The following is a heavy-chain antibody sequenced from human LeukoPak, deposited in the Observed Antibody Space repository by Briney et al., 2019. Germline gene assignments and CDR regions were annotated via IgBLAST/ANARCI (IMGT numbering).Heavy chain of an antibody. Sequence: GASVKVSCKASGYTFTSYGISWVRQAPGQGLEWMGWISAYNGNTNYAQKLQGRVTMTTDTSTSTAYMELRSLRSDDTAVYYCARDGLIIAAGPRIDYYYYYMDVWGKGTTVTVSS. D-gene: IGHD6-13*01. J-gene: IGHJ6*03. CDR1: GYTFTSYG. CDR2: ISAYNGNT. CDR3: ARDGLIIAAGPRIDYYYYYMDV. V-gene: IGHV1-18*01.